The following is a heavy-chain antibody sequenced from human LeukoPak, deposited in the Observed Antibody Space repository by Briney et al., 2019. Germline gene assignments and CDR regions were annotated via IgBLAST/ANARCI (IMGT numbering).Heavy chain of an antibody. CDR2: FDPEDGET. D-gene: IGHD2-15*01. V-gene: IGHV1-24*01. J-gene: IGHJ4*02. CDR1: GYTLTELS. CDR3: ATGRDIVVVVAAFDY. Sequence: ASVKVSCKVSGYTLTELSMHWLRQAPGKGLDWMGGFDPEDGETIYAQKFQGRVTTTEDTSTDTAYMELSSLRSEDTAVYYCATGRDIVVVVAAFDYWGQGTLVTVSS.